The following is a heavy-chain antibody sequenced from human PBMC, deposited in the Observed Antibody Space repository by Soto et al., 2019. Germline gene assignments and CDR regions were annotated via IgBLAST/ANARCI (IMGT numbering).Heavy chain of an antibody. Sequence: QVQLVESGGGVVQPGRSLRLSCAASGFTFSSYGMHWVRQAPGKGLEWVAVISYDGSNKYYADSVKGRFTISRDNSKNTLYLQMNSLRAEDTAVYYCAKVFQRFLESGGVGYWGQGTLVTVSS. D-gene: IGHD3-3*01. J-gene: IGHJ4*02. CDR3: AKVFQRFLESGGVGY. CDR1: GFTFSSYG. V-gene: IGHV3-30*18. CDR2: ISYDGSNK.